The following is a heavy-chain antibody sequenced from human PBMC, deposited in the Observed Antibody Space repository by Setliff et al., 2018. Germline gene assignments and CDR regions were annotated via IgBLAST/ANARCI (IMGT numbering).Heavy chain of an antibody. CDR3: ARGESNYYGSGSYFGYFDY. CDR2: IYYSGST. D-gene: IGHD3-10*01. Sequence: ETLSLTCTVSGGSISSYYWSWIRQPPGKGLEWIGYIYYSGSTNYNPSLKSRVTISVDTSKNQFSLKLSSVTAADTAVYYCARGESNYYGSGSYFGYFDYWGQGTLVTVSS. J-gene: IGHJ4*02. V-gene: IGHV4-59*01. CDR1: GGSISSYY.